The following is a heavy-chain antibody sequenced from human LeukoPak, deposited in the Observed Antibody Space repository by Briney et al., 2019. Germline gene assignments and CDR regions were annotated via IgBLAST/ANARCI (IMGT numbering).Heavy chain of an antibody. D-gene: IGHD3-22*01. Sequence: GGSLRLSCTASGFTFGDYAMSWVRQAPGKGLEWVGFIRSKAYGGTTEYAASVKGRFTISRDNAKNTLNLQMNSLRAEDTAVYYCARDLGQYYDTSDNWFDPWGQGTLVTVSS. J-gene: IGHJ5*02. V-gene: IGHV3-49*04. CDR1: GFTFGDYA. CDR2: IRSKAYGGTT. CDR3: ARDLGQYYDTSDNWFDP.